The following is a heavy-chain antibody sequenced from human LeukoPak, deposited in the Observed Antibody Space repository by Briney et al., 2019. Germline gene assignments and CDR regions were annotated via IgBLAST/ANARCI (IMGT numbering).Heavy chain of an antibody. J-gene: IGHJ4*02. Sequence: PGGPLRLSCAASGFTVSTNYMNWVRQAPGKGLEWVSVVYMGGTTYYADSVKGRFTISGDITKNTIYLQMNNLRAEDAAVYYCARGLLRDGYTYSYSFDYWGQGALVTVSS. V-gene: IGHV3-66*01. D-gene: IGHD5-18*01. CDR1: GFTVSTNY. CDR2: VYMGGTT. CDR3: ARGLLRDGYTYSYSFDY.